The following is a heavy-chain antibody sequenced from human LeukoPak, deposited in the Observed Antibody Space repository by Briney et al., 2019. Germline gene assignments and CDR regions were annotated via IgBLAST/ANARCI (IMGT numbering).Heavy chain of an antibody. J-gene: IGHJ4*02. Sequence: SETLSLTCTVSGGSISSSSYYWGWVRQPPGTGLGWLGSSYYSRSPYYNPYLKSRVTIAVDTSKNQFSLKRSTVTAADTAVYYCAGGSSGWSYDYWGQGTLVTVSS. CDR3: AGGSSGWSYDY. V-gene: IGHV4-39*01. CDR2: SYYSRSP. D-gene: IGHD6-19*01. CDR1: GGSISSSSYY.